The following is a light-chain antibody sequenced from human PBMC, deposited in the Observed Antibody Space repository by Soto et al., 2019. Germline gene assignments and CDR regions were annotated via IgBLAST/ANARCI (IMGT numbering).Light chain of an antibody. CDR1: KNDVGFYDF. Sequence: QSALTQPPSASRSPGQSVTISCTGTKNDVGFYDFVSWYQHHPGKAPRLIIYEVVQRPSGVPDRFSGSKSGNTASLTVSGLQAADEADYYCAAWDDSLNGYVFGTGTKVTVL. CDR2: EVV. J-gene: IGLJ1*01. CDR3: AAWDDSLNGYV. V-gene: IGLV2-8*01.